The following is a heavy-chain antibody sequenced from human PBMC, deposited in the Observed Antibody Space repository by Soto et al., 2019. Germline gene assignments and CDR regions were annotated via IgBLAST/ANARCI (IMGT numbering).Heavy chain of an antibody. CDR3: AKNQERELPRVIDF. D-gene: IGHD1-7*01. CDR1: GLTFSNYA. V-gene: IGHV3-23*01. CDR2: MSGSSSTT. Sequence: SGGSLRLSCATSGLTFSNYAMSWVRQAPGGGLEWVSSMSGSSSTTYYADSVRGRSTISRDRSKNTLYLQMSSLRAEDTALYYCAKNQERELPRVIDFWGQGTLVTVSS. J-gene: IGHJ4*02.